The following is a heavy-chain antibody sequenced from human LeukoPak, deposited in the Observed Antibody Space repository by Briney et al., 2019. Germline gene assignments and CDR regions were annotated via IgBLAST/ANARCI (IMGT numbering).Heavy chain of an antibody. D-gene: IGHD4-23*01. V-gene: IGHV3-15*01. CDR3: LTDRDGGFDY. J-gene: IGHJ4*02. CDR1: GFTFSNAW. CDR2: IKSKTDGGTT. Sequence: PGRSLRLSCAASGFTFSNAWMSWVRQAPGKGLEWVGRIKSKTDGGTTDYAAPVKGRFTISRDDSQNTLYLQMNSLKTEDTAVYYCLTDRDGGFDYWGQGTLVTVSS.